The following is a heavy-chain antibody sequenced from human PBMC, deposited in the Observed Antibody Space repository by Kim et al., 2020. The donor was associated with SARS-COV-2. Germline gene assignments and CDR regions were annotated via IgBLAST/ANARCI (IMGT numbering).Heavy chain of an antibody. CDR3: LQGGAAAEYYYYYGMDV. CDR1: GFTFSSYA. V-gene: IGHV3-30*04. J-gene: IGHJ6*02. D-gene: IGHD6-13*01. CDR2: ISYDGSNK. Sequence: GGSLRLSCAASGFTFSSYAMHWVRQAPGKGLEWVAVISYDGSNKYYADSVKGRFTISRDNSKNTLYLQMNSLRAEDTAVYYCLQGGAAAEYYYYYGMDVWGQGTTVTVSS.